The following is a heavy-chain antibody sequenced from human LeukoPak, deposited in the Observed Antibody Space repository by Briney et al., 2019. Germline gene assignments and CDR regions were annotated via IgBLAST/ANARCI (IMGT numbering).Heavy chain of an antibody. D-gene: IGHD1-26*01. J-gene: IGHJ4*02. V-gene: IGHV3-21*03. CDR1: GFTFNTYT. CDR3: TTDGVGVEGATYDN. Sequence: GGSLRLSCAASGFTFNTYTMNWVRQAPGKGLEWVSSITASSTAIYSADSVKGRFTISRDNAKNFLYLQMNSLRAGDTAVYYCTTDGVGVEGATYDNWGQGTLVSVSS. CDR2: ITASSTAI.